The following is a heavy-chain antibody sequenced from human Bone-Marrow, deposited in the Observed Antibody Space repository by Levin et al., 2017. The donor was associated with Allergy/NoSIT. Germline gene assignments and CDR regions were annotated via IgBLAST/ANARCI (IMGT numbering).Heavy chain of an antibody. D-gene: IGHD2-2*01. Sequence: PGESLKISCAASGFTFSSYSMNWVRQAPGKGLEWVSSISSSSSYIYYADSVKGRFTISRDNAKNSLYLQMNSLRAEDTAVYYCARDGYGDSEDIVVVPAAILFDYWGQGTLVTVSS. J-gene: IGHJ4*02. CDR2: ISSSSSYI. V-gene: IGHV3-21*01. CDR3: ARDGYGDSEDIVVVPAAILFDY. CDR1: GFTFSSYS.